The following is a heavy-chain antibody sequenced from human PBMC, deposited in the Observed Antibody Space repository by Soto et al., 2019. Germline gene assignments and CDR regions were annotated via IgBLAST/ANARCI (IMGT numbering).Heavy chain of an antibody. CDR3: AKAKRQDIVVVPAATNY. V-gene: IGHV3-23*01. J-gene: IGHJ4*02. Sequence: EVQLLESGGRLVQPGGSLRLSCAASGFMFSSYAMSWVRQAPGKGLEWVSAISGSGGSTYYADSVKGRFTISRDNSKNTLYLQMNSLRAEDTAVYYCAKAKRQDIVVVPAATNYWGQGTLVTVSS. CDR1: GFMFSSYA. D-gene: IGHD2-2*01. CDR2: ISGSGGST.